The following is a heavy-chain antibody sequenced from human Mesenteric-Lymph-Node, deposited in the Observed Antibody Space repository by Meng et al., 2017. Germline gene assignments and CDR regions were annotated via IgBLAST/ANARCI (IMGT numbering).Heavy chain of an antibody. V-gene: IGHV3-7*01. CDR3: ARKGSSGYYYDY. CDR2: IKQDGSEK. CDR1: GFTFSSYA. Sequence: GGSLRLSCAASGFTFSSYAMSWVRQAPGKGLEWVANIKQDGSEKYYVDSVKGRFTISRDNAKNSLYLQMNSLRPEDTAVYYCARKGSSGYYYDYWGQGTLVTVSS. J-gene: IGHJ4*02. D-gene: IGHD3-22*01.